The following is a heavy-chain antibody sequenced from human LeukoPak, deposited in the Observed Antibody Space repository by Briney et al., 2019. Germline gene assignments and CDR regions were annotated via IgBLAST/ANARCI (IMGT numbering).Heavy chain of an antibody. CDR3: ARGYSSGYIDYYYYLDV. V-gene: IGHV4-59*01. CDR1: GGYITSYY. Sequence: SETLSLTCTISGGYITSYYWSWIRQPPGKGLEWIGYIYYSGSTNYNPSLKSRVTISVDTSKNQFSLKLSSVTAADTAVYYCARGYSSGYIDYYYYLDVCGKGTTVTVSS. D-gene: IGHD5-18*01. J-gene: IGHJ6*03. CDR2: IYYSGST.